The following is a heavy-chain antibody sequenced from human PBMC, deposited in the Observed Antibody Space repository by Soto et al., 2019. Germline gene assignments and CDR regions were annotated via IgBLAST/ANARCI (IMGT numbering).Heavy chain of an antibody. D-gene: IGHD3-22*01. J-gene: IGHJ5*02. CDR2: IIPIVGVA. Sequence: QVQLVQSGAEVKKPGSSVKVSCKASGGTFSSYTISWVRQAPGQGLEWMGRIIPIVGVAKYAQKFQGRVTTTADKPTSTAYMELSSLRSEDTAVYYCARAPTDTSGYYYGWFDPWGQGTLVTVSS. V-gene: IGHV1-69*02. CDR3: ARAPTDTSGYYYGWFDP. CDR1: GGTFSSYT.